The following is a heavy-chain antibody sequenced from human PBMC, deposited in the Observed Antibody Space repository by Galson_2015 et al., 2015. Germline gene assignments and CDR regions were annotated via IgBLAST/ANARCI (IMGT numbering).Heavy chain of an antibody. CDR1: GGTFSSYA. CDR2: IIPIFGTA. V-gene: IGHV1-69*13. CDR3: ARYYDFWSAKNIYYGMDV. D-gene: IGHD3-3*01. J-gene: IGHJ6*02. Sequence: SVKVSCKASGGTFSSYAISWVRQAPGQGLEWMGGIIPIFGTANYAQKFQGRVTITADESTSTAYMELSSLRSEDTAVYYCARYYDFWSAKNIYYGMDVWGQGTTVTVSS.